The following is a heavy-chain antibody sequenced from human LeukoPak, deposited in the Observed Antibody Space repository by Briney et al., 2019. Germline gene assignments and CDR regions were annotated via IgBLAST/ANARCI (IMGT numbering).Heavy chain of an antibody. J-gene: IGHJ4*02. D-gene: IGHD5-12*01. CDR3: ARGIKDIVATIGGG. Sequence: GGSLRLSCAASGFTFSSYWMSWVRQAPGKGLEWVSSISSSSSYIYYADSVKGRFTISRDNAKNSLYLQMNSLRAEDTAVYYCARGIKDIVATIGGGWGQGTLVTVSS. CDR2: ISSSSSYI. V-gene: IGHV3-21*01. CDR1: GFTFSSYW.